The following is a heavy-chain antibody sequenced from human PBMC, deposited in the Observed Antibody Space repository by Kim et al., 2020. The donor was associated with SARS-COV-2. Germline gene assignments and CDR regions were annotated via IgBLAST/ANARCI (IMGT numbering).Heavy chain of an antibody. J-gene: IGHJ4*01. V-gene: IGHV3-30*18. D-gene: IGHD6-13*01. CDR3: AKGGLTYWDSVEQHLDY. CDR2: ISYDGSNK. CDR1: GFTFSSYG. Sequence: GGSLRLSCAASGFTFSSYGMHWVRQAPGKGLEWVAVISYDGSNKYYADSVKGRFTISRDNSKNTLYLQMNSLRAEDTAVYYCAKGGLTYWDSVEQHLDY.